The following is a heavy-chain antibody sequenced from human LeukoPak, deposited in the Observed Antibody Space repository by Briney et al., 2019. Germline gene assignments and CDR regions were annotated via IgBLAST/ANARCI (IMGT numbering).Heavy chain of an antibody. D-gene: IGHD3-16*01. Sequence: SGTLSLTCGVSGGSISSNNWWSWVRQPPGQGLEWIGEIYHSGSANYNPSLKSRVTISVDKSKNQLSLKLTSVTAADTAVYYCARFTPQGYGWGGYNRFDPWGQGTPVTVSS. CDR2: IYHSGSA. J-gene: IGHJ5*02. CDR1: GGSISSNNW. CDR3: ARFTPQGYGWGGYNRFDP. V-gene: IGHV4-4*02.